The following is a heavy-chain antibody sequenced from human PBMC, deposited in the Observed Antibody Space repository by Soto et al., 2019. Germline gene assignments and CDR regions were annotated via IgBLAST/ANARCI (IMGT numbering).Heavy chain of an antibody. CDR2: IIPMFGTA. Sequence: QVQLVQSGTEVKKPGSSVKVSCKASGGTFSRYAINWVRQAPGQGLEWMGGIIPMFGTANYVQTFQGRVTLTADESTSTAYMELRSLRSEDTAVYYCAQTLGLAVSGPGRFDLWGRGTLVTVTS. D-gene: IGHD6-19*01. J-gene: IGHJ2*01. CDR1: GGTFSRYA. V-gene: IGHV1-69*12. CDR3: AQTLGLAVSGPGRFDL.